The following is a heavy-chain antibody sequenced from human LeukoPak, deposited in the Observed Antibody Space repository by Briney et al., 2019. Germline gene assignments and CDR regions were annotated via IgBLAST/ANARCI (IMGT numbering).Heavy chain of an antibody. CDR2: IYYSGST. Sequence: SETLSLTRTVSGGSISSSSYYWGWIRQPPGKGLEWIGSIYYSGSTYYNPSLKSRVTISVDTSKNQFSLKLSSVTAADTAVYYCARSLLWFGESYQPFDYWGQGTLVTVSS. CDR3: ARSLLWFGESYQPFDY. V-gene: IGHV4-39*07. CDR1: GGSISSSSYY. J-gene: IGHJ4*02. D-gene: IGHD3-10*01.